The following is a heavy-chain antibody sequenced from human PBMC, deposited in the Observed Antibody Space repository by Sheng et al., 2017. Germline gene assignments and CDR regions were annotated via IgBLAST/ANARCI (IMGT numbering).Heavy chain of an antibody. Sequence: EVQLVESGGGLVQPRGSLRLSCAASGFTFSSYWMSWVRQAPGKGLEWVANIKQDGSEKYYVDSVKGRFTISRDNAKNSLYLQMNSLRAEDTAVYYCARWRYNWNYGGYFDYWGQGTLVTVSS. J-gene: IGHJ4*02. V-gene: IGHV3-7*01. CDR2: IKQDGSEK. CDR3: ARWRYNWNYGGYFDY. D-gene: IGHD1-7*01. CDR1: GFTFSSYW.